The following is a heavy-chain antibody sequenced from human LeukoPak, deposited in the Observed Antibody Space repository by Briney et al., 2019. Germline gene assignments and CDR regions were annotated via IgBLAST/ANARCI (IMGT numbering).Heavy chain of an antibody. CDR2: INHGGST. D-gene: IGHD2-15*01. Sequence: PSETLSLTCAVYGGSFSGYYWSWIRQPPGKGLEWIGEINHGGSTNYNPSLKSRVTISVDTSKNQFSLKLSSVTAADTAVYYCARGLGYCSGGSCYALSDYYGMDVWGQGTTVTVSS. CDR3: ARGLGYCSGGSCYALSDYYGMDV. V-gene: IGHV4-34*01. CDR1: GGSFSGYY. J-gene: IGHJ6*02.